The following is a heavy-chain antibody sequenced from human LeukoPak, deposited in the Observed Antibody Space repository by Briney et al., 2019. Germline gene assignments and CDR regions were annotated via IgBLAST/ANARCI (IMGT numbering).Heavy chain of an antibody. CDR2: IFGSGSSP. D-gene: IGHD6-19*01. V-gene: IGHV3-23*01. Sequence: GGSLRLSCEASGFTFGSHAMYWVRQAPGKGLEWVAGIFGSGSSPHYADSVKGRFTISRDNSRNTVYLQINSLRAEDTAVYYCGKTTVGSSSGQKPAWPVDYWGQGTLVTVSS. CDR1: GFTFGSHA. J-gene: IGHJ4*02. CDR3: GKTTVGSSSGQKPAWPVDY.